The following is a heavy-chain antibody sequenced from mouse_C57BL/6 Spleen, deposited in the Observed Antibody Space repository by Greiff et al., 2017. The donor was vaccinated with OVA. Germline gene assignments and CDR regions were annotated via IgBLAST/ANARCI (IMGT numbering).Heavy chain of an antibody. CDR3: ARNGHITTVVAYYYAMDY. D-gene: IGHD1-1*01. V-gene: IGHV2-2*01. J-gene: IGHJ4*01. CDR1: GFSLTSYG. CDR2: IWSGGST. Sequence: QVQLKQSGPGLVQPSQSLSITCTVSGFSLTSYGVHWVRQSPGKGLEWLGVIWSGGSTDYNAAFISRLSISKDNSKSQVFFKMNSLQADDTAIYYCARNGHITTVVAYYYAMDYWGQGTSVTVSS.